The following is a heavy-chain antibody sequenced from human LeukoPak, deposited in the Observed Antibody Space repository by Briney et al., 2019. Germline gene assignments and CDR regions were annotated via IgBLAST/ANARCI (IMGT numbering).Heavy chain of an antibody. Sequence: GGSLRLSCAVSGFTFSTYGMSWVRQTPGKGVEWVSTISASGDTTDYADSVKGRFTISRDNSQNTLYLQMSSLRADDSAVYYCAKVGEYYGAGASFDYWGQGTLVTVSS. CDR2: ISASGDTT. D-gene: IGHD3-10*01. CDR3: AKVGEYYGAGASFDY. V-gene: IGHV3-23*01. CDR1: GFTFSTYG. J-gene: IGHJ4*02.